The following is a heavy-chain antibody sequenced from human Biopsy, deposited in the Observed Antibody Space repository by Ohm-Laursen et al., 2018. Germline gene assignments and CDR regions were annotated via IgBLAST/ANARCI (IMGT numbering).Heavy chain of an antibody. Sequence: SVKVSCKGSGGTSSNFAINWVRQAPGQGLECMGRIIPLIGLTNYAQKFQGRVTITADKFTNTVYMELSSLRSDDTAVYFCARDCNGDNCGVDFWGQGTLVTVS. CDR1: GGTSSNFA. D-gene: IGHD2-15*01. V-gene: IGHV1-69*04. CDR3: ARDCNGDNCGVDF. CDR2: IIPLIGLT. J-gene: IGHJ4*02.